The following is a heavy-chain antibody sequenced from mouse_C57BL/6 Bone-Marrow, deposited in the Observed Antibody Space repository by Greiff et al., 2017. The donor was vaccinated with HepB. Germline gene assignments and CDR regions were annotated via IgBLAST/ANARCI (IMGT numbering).Heavy chain of an antibody. V-gene: IGHV1-77*01. D-gene: IGHD1-1*01. CDR1: GYTFTDYY. Sequence: VQLQQSGAELVKPGASVKISCKASGYTFTDYYINWVKQRPGQGLEWIGKIGPGSGSTYYNEKFKGKATLTADKSSSTAYMQLSSLTSEDSAVYFCARHLYYYSSSYWYFDVWGTGTTVTVSS. CDR2: IGPGSGST. CDR3: ARHLYYYSSSYWYFDV. J-gene: IGHJ1*03.